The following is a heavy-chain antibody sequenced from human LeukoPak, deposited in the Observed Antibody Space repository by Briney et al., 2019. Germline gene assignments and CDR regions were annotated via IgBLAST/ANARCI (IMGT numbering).Heavy chain of an antibody. CDR3: ARNQGPRRPLWFGFGRNYYYYYMDV. D-gene: IGHD3-10*01. Sequence: ASVKVSCKASGGTFSSCAISWVRQATGQGLEWMGWMNPNSGNTGYAQKFQGRVTITRNTSISTAYMELSSLRSEDTAVYYCARNQGPRRPLWFGFGRNYYYYYMDVWGKGTTVTVSS. CDR1: GGTFSSCA. CDR2: MNPNSGNT. J-gene: IGHJ6*03. V-gene: IGHV1-8*03.